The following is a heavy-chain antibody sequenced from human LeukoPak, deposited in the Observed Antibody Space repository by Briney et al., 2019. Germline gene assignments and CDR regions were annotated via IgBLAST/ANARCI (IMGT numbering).Heavy chain of an antibody. Sequence: PGGSLRLSCAASGFTFSSYAMGWVRQAPGKGLEWVSAISGSGGSTYYADSVKGRFTISRDSSKNTLYLQMNSLRAEDTAVYYCAKSANDILTGYRLFDYWGQGTLVTVSS. CDR1: GFTFSSYA. D-gene: IGHD3-9*01. V-gene: IGHV3-23*01. J-gene: IGHJ4*02. CDR2: ISGSGGST. CDR3: AKSANDILTGYRLFDY.